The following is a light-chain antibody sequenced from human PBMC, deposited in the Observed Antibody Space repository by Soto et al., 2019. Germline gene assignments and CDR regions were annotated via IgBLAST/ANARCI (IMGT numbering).Light chain of an antibody. CDR1: QYINIY. CDR2: AAS. V-gene: IGKV1-39*01. Sequence: DIQMTQSPSSLSASVGDRVTITCRASQYINIYLNWYQQKPGKAPELLISAASSLQSGVPSRFSGRGSGTDFTLTISSLQPEDVATYYCQQSFTTPPYTFGQGTRLEIK. J-gene: IGKJ2*01. CDR3: QQSFTTPPYT.